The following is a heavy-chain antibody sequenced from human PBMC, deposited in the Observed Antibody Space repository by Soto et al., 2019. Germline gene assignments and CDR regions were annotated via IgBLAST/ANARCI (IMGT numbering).Heavy chain of an antibody. D-gene: IGHD6-19*01. Sequence: ESGGGLVQPGGSLRLSCAAAGFTVSTNYMSWVRQAPGKGLEWVSVIYSGGNTYYADSVKGRFTISRDNSKNTLYLQMNSLRAEDTAVYYCARWTAVSGLDYWGQGTLVTVSS. V-gene: IGHV3-66*01. J-gene: IGHJ4*02. CDR3: ARWTAVSGLDY. CDR1: GFTVSTNY. CDR2: IYSGGNT.